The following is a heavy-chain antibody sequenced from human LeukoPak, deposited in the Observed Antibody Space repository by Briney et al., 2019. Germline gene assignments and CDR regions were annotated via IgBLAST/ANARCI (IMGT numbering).Heavy chain of an antibody. V-gene: IGHV4-34*01. CDR1: GGSFSGYY. D-gene: IGHD3-10*01. CDR2: INHSGST. J-gene: IGHJ4*02. CDR3: ARGPIARGLDY. Sequence: SETLSLTCAVYGGSFSGYYWSWIRQPPGKGLEWIGEINHSGSTNYNPSLKSRVTISVDTSKNQFSLKLSSVTAADTAVYYCARGPIARGLDYWGQGTLVTVSS.